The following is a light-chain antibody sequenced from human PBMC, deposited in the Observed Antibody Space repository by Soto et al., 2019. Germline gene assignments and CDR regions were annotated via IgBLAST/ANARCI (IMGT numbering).Light chain of an antibody. CDR2: DVN. CDR3: CSYAGTFSYV. CDR1: STDVAFYNF. Sequence: QSVLTQPRSVSGSPGQSVTISCAGTSTDVAFYNFVSWYQHHPGRAPKLLIYDVNERPSGVPDRFSGSKSGNTAFLTISGLQAEDETDYYCCSYAGTFSYVFGPGTKVTVL. V-gene: IGLV2-11*01. J-gene: IGLJ1*01.